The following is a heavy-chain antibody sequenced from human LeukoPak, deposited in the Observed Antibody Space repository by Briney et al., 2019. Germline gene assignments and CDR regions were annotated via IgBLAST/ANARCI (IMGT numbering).Heavy chain of an antibody. CDR1: GFAFSSYG. CDR2: IRHDGSNE. J-gene: IGHJ4*02. D-gene: IGHD2-21*01. CDR3: ARDFFPVVDSTWYEIGY. Sequence: GFLSLSCAASGFAFSSYGIHWVRQAPGKGLEWLAFIRHDGSNEQYADSVRGRFTNSRDNSRNTLYLQMDSLTSEDTAVYYCARDFFPVVDSTWYEIGYWGQGTLVTVSS. V-gene: IGHV3-30*02.